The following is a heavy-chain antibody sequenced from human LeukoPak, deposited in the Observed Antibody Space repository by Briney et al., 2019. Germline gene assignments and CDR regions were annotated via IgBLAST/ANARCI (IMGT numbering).Heavy chain of an antibody. CDR3: ARRDYLDHFYYIDV. CDR2: IKPSGRT. Sequence: SETLSLTCAVYGGSFNDYYWIWIRQPPGKGLEWIGEIKPSGRTNYNPSLGSRVTISVDTSKNHFSLKLSSVTAADTAVYYCARRDYLDHFYYIDVWDKGNTVTVSS. J-gene: IGHJ6*03. V-gene: IGHV4-34*01. CDR1: GGSFNDYY. D-gene: IGHD3-10*01.